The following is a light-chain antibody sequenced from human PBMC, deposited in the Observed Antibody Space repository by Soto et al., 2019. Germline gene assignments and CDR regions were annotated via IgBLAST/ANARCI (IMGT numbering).Light chain of an antibody. Sequence: SALAQPAYVSGSLGQSITISCTGSSSDVGGYNYVSWYQQHPGKAPKLMIYDVSNRPSGVSNRFSGSKSGNTASLTISGLQAEDEADYYCSSYTSTGTLLFGTGTKVTVL. CDR2: DVS. J-gene: IGLJ1*01. CDR3: SSYTSTGTLL. V-gene: IGLV2-14*01. CDR1: SSDVGGYNY.